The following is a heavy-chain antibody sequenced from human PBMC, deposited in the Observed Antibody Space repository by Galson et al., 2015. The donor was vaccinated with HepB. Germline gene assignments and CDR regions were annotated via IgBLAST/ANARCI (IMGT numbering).Heavy chain of an antibody. V-gene: IGHV2-5*01. CDR2: IYWNDDK. CDR1: GFSLSTSGVG. J-gene: IGHJ4*02. CDR3: AHSRKLGMNFDY. Sequence: PALVKPTQTLTLTCTFSGFSLSTSGVGMGWIRQPPGKALEWLALIYWNDDKRYSPSLKTRLTITKDTSKNQVVLTMTNMDPVDTGTYYCAHSRKLGMNFDYWGQGTLVTVSS. D-gene: IGHD7-27*01.